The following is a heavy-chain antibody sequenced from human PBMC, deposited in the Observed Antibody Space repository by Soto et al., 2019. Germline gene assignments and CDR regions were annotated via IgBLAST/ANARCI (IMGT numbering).Heavy chain of an antibody. D-gene: IGHD2-21*02. CDR1: GGTFSSYA. Sequence: QVQLVQSGAEVKKPGSSVKVSCKASGGTFSSYAISCVRQAPGQGLEWMGGIIPIFGTANYAQKFQGRDTITADESKSTAYMELGSLRSEDTAVDYCASEHIVVVTAMRYYYYDMDVWGQGTTVTVSS. V-gene: IGHV1-69*01. CDR3: ASEHIVVVTAMRYYYYDMDV. J-gene: IGHJ6*02. CDR2: IIPIFGTA.